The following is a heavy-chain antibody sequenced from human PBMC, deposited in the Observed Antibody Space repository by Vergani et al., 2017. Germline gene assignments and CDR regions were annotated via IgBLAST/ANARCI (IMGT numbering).Heavy chain of an antibody. D-gene: IGHD1-1*01. J-gene: IGHJ3*02. V-gene: IGHV3-72*01. CDR2: IRNKANDYTT. CDR1: GITFWKFG. CDR3: VRVKGSNWNDHLYDI. Sequence: EVDLVESGGGLAQPGGSLRLSCEASGITFWKFGMLWVRQGPGKGLEWVGRIRNKANDYTTQYAASVKGRFTISRDDSKSYLYLQMNSLQTEDTALYYCVRVKGSNWNDHLYDIWGQGTLVTVSS.